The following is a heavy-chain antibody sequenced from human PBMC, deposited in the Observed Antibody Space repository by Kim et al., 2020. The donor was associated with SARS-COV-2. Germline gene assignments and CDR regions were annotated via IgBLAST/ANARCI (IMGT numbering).Heavy chain of an antibody. CDR3: ARRVGSNSYYYDH. V-gene: IGHV4-59*08. D-gene: IGHD6-13*01. Sequence: SETLSLTCTVSGGSISAYYWTWIRQPPGKGLEWIGYIDYSGTTNSKPSLKSRVTMLVDKSKNQFSLRMSSVTAAETAVYFCARRVGSNSYYYDHWGQGLLVTVSS. J-gene: IGHJ4*02. CDR2: IDYSGTT. CDR1: GGSISAYY.